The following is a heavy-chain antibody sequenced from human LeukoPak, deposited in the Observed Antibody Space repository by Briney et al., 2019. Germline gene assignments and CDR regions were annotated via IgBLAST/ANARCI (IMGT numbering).Heavy chain of an antibody. D-gene: IGHD1-26*01. V-gene: IGHV1-2*02. J-gene: IGHJ6*03. Sequence: GSVKVSCKASGYTFTGYYMHWVRQAPGQGLEWMGWINPNSGGTNYAQKFQGRVTMTRDTSISTAYMELSRLRSDDTAVYYCARDALHYRLYYYMDVWGKGTTVTVSS. CDR3: ARDALHYRLYYYMDV. CDR2: INPNSGGT. CDR1: GYTFTGYY.